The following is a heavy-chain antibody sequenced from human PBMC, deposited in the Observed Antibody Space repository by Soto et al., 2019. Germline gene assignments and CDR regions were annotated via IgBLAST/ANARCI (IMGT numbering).Heavy chain of an antibody. D-gene: IGHD2-15*01. CDR1: GFTFGGSY. J-gene: IGHJ5*02. V-gene: IGHV3-11*06. CDR2: ISPGSRYP. CDR3: VRGGGGGLFDP. Sequence: GGSLRLSCAAPGFTFGGSYMSWIRQAPGKGLEWLSYISPGSRYPTYADSVKGRFTISRDTAKRSLYLQMMSLTAEDTAIYYCVRGGGGGLFDPWGQGTMVTVSS.